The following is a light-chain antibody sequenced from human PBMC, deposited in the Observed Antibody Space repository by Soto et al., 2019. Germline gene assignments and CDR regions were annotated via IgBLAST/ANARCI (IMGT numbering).Light chain of an antibody. J-gene: IGKJ4*01. CDR3: QQASNLTPLT. V-gene: IGKV1-12*01. CDR2: AAS. CDR1: QDISRW. Sequence: DIQMTQSPSSVSASVGDSVTITCRASQDISRWLVWYQHKPGKAPKLLFSAASGLQSGVPSRFSGSGSGTDFTLTISSLQPEDFATYYCQQASNLTPLTFGGGTKVEIK.